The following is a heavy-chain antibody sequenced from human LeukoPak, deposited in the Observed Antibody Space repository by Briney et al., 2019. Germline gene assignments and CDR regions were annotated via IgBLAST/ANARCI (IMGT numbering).Heavy chain of an antibody. Sequence: GGSLRLSCAASGFTFSSSGMHWVRQPPGKGLEWVAEIWYDASNTYYADAVKGRFTISRDNSKNTLYLQMNSLRAEDTAVYYCARGPPLCWGQGTLVTVSS. V-gene: IGHV3-33*01. CDR1: GFTFSSSG. J-gene: IGHJ4*02. CDR3: ARGPPLC. CDR2: IWYDASNT.